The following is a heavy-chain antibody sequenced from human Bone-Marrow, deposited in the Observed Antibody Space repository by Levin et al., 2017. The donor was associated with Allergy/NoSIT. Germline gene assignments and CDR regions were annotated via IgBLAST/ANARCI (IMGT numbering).Heavy chain of an antibody. Sequence: GESLKISCKASGYTFTSYYMHWVRQAPGQGLEWMGIINPSGGSTSYAQKFQGRVTMTRDTSTSTVYMELSSLRSEDTAVYYCAAPVVTGVGAFDIWGQGTMVTVSS. CDR3: AAPVVTGVGAFDI. J-gene: IGHJ3*02. CDR1: GYTFTSYY. CDR2: INPSGGST. D-gene: IGHD5-18*01. V-gene: IGHV1-46*01.